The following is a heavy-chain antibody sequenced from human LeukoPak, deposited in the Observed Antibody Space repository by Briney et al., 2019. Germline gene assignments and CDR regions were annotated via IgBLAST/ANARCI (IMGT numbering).Heavy chain of an antibody. D-gene: IGHD5-18*01. CDR1: GGSISSSSYY. Sequence: PSETLSLTCTVSGGSISSSSYYWGWIRQPPGKGLEWIGSIYYSGSTYYNPSLKSRVTISVDTSKNQFSLKLSSVTAADTAVYYCARDGGRGSNSYGYYYYMDVWGKGTTVTISS. CDR3: ARDGGRGSNSYGYYYYMDV. J-gene: IGHJ6*03. CDR2: IYYSGST. V-gene: IGHV4-39*07.